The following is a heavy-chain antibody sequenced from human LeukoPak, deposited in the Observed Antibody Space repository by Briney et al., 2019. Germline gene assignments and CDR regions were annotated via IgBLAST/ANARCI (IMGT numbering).Heavy chain of an antibody. V-gene: IGHV3-74*01. Sequence: GGSLRLSCVTSGFTFSDYWMHWVRQAPGKGLVWVSSLNTDGSSTIYADSVKGRFTISRDNAKNTLYLQMNSLRVEDTAVYYCARGYCDRYDSNRSNWFDPWGQGTLVTVSS. J-gene: IGHJ5*02. D-gene: IGHD3-16*01. CDR2: LNTDGSST. CDR3: ARGYCDRYDSNRSNWFDP. CDR1: GFTFSDYW.